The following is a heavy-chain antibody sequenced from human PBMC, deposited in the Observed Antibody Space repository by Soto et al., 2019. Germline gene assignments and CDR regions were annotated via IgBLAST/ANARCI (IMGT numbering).Heavy chain of an antibody. CDR2: IYYSGST. V-gene: IGHV4-61*01. CDR3: ARGDHYCSSTSCYLFDP. D-gene: IGHD2-2*01. CDR1: GGSVSGGSYY. Sequence: PSETLSLTCTVSGGSVSGGSYYWSWIRQPPGKGLEWIGYIYYSGSTNYNPSLKSRVTISVDTSKNQFSLKLSSVTAADTAVYYCARGDHYCSSTSCYLFDPWGQGTLVTVSS. J-gene: IGHJ5*02.